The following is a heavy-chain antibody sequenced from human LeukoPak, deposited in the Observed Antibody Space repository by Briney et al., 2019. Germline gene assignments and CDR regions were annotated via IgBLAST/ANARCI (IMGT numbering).Heavy chain of an antibody. Sequence: PGGSLRLSCAASGFTFSDAWLTWVRQAPGKGLEWVARIKTKTTGGTTDYAAPVKGRFTISRDDSKNTLSLQMNSLRIEDTGVYYCTTGVYDTGGVDYWGQGTLVTVSS. CDR2: IKTKTTGGTT. D-gene: IGHD3-16*01. V-gene: IGHV3-15*01. CDR3: TTGVYDTGGVDY. CDR1: GFTFSDAW. J-gene: IGHJ4*02.